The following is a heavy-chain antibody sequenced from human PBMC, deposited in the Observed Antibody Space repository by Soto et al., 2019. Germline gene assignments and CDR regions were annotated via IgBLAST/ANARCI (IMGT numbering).Heavy chain of an antibody. Sequence: QLQLVQSGTEVKEPGSSVKVSCKASGGTFSTSSFVWVRQGPGQGLEWMGGIIPIFTRTNFAQKFQGRVTFSADESTRTTYMELRSLTSEDTAIYYGARDVVRSTAGESWGQGTLVTVSS. D-gene: IGHD3-16*01. J-gene: IGHJ5*02. CDR2: IIPIFTRT. CDR3: ARDVVRSTAGES. V-gene: IGHV1-69*01. CDR1: GGTFSTSS.